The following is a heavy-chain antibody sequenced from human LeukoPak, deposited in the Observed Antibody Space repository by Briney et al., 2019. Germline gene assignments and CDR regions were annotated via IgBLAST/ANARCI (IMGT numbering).Heavy chain of an antibody. CDR1: GGSISSSNW. V-gene: IGHV4-4*02. CDR3: ARDRGGSYSSDAFDI. J-gene: IGHJ3*02. CDR2: IYHSGST. D-gene: IGHD1-26*01. Sequence: PSETLSLTCAVSGGSISSSNWWSWVRQPPGKGLEWIGEIYHSGSTNYNPSLKSRVTISVDKSKNQFSLKLSSVTAADTAVYYCARDRGGSYSSDAFDIWGQGTMVTVSS.